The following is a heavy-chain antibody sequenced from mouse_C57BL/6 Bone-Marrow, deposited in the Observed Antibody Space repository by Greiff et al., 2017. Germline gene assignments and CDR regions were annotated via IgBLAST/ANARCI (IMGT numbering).Heavy chain of an antibody. CDR1: GFTFSDYG. CDR3: ARDWFYYGSSYDWYFDV. D-gene: IGHD1-1*01. CDR2: ISSGSSTI. J-gene: IGHJ1*03. V-gene: IGHV5-17*01. Sequence: EVHLVESGGGLVKPGGSLKLSCAASGFTFSDYGMHWVRQAPEKGLEWVAYISSGSSTIYYADTVKGRFTISRDNAKNTLFLQMTSLRSEDTAMYYCARDWFYYGSSYDWYFDVWGTGTTVTVSS.